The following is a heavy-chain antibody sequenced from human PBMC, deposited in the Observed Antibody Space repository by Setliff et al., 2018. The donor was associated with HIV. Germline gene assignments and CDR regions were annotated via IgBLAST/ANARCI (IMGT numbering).Heavy chain of an antibody. CDR1: GFTFSDYW. V-gene: IGHV3-7*01. CDR2: IKDDGSDK. Sequence: PGGSLRLSCIASGFTFSDYWMTWVRQAPGEGLEWVANIKDDGSDKNYVGSVKGRFTISRDNTKNSLYLQMNSVRTDDTAVYYCARVGYCSSTSCYTGAYYYYYYMDVWGKGTTVTVSS. CDR3: ARVGYCSSTSCYTGAYYYYYYMDV. D-gene: IGHD2-2*02. J-gene: IGHJ6*03.